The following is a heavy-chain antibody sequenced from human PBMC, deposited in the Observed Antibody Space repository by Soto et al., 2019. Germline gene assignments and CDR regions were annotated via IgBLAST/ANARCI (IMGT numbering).Heavy chain of an antibody. CDR1: GYTFTSYA. J-gene: IGHJ6*02. CDR2: INAGNGNT. D-gene: IGHD6-6*01. CDR3: ARGDAARYYYYGMDV. Sequence: SVKVSCKASGYTFTSYARHWVRQAPGQRLEWMGWINAGNGNTKYSQKFQGRVTITRDTSASTAYMELSSLRSEETAVYYCARGDAARYYYYGMDVWGQGTTVTVS. V-gene: IGHV1-3*01.